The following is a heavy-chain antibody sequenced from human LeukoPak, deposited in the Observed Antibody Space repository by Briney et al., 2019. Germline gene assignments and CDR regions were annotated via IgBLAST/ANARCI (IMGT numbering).Heavy chain of an antibody. CDR3: TRGRGT. J-gene: IGHJ5*02. V-gene: IGHV4-34*01. CDR2: INPSGST. CDR1: GESLSVYY. D-gene: IGHD3-10*01. Sequence: PSETLSLTCAVYGESLSVYYWNWFRQSPRKGLEWTAEINPSGSTTYNPSLKSRLTISVDTSQNQFSLKVMSVTAADTAVYYCTRGRGTWGQGTLVTVSS.